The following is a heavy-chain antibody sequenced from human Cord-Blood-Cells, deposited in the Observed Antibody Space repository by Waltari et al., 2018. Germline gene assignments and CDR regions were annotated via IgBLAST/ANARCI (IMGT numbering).Heavy chain of an antibody. D-gene: IGHD1-26*01. Sequence: QGQLVPSGAEEKNPGASLKASCKASGYPFTGSYMHSDRQAPGQGHEWMGWINPNRGGTKYAQKFQGRVTMTRDTSSSTAYMELSRLRSDDTAVYYCARGELVGATTYWGQGTLVTVSS. V-gene: IGHV1-2*02. CDR1: GYPFTGSY. J-gene: IGHJ4*02. CDR2: INPNRGGT. CDR3: ARGELVGATTY.